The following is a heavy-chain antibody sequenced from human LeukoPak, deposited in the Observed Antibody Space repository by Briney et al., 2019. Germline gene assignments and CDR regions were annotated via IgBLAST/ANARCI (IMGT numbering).Heavy chain of an antibody. J-gene: IGHJ4*02. Sequence: SETLSLTCTVSGGSISSYYWSWIRQPPGKGLEWIGYIYYSGSTNYNPSLKSRVTISVDTSKNQFSLKLSSVTAADTAVYYCVRHGGGSYFWYYFDYWGQGTLVTVSS. D-gene: IGHD1-26*01. CDR3: VRHGGGSYFWYYFDY. CDR2: IYYSGST. CDR1: GGSISSYY. V-gene: IGHV4-59*08.